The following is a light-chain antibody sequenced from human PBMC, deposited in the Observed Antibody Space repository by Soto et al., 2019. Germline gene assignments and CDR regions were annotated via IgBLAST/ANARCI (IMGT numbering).Light chain of an antibody. CDR1: SSNIGAGYD. V-gene: IGLV1-40*01. Sequence: QSVLTQPPSVSGALGQRVTISCTGSSSNIGAGYDVHWYQQLPGTAPKLPIYGNSNRPSGVPDRFSGSKSGTSASLAITGLQAEDEADYYCQSYDSSLSGSVFGGGTKVTVL. CDR3: QSYDSSLSGSV. J-gene: IGLJ3*02. CDR2: GNS.